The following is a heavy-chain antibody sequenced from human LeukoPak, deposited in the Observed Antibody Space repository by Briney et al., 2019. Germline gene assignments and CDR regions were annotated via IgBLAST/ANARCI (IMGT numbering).Heavy chain of an antibody. CDR1: GERVSIKNPV. D-gene: IGHD2-15*01. V-gene: IGHV6-1*01. CDR2: TYYRSKCYT. J-gene: IGHJ4*02. CDR3: VRLVGEDIDY. Sequence: SHTLSLTCAICGERVSIKNPVWNWIRQAPSRGLEWLRRTYYRSKCYTGYAVSVKGRISINPDTSKTQFSLQLNSVTPEDTAVYYCVRLVGEDIDYWGQGTLVTVSS.